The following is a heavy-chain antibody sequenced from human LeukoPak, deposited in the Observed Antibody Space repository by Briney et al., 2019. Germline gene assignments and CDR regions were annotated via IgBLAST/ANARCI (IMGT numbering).Heavy chain of an antibody. CDR1: GFTFSSYG. CDR2: IWYDGSNK. Sequence: PGGSLRLSCAASGFTFSSYGMHWVRQAPGKGLEWVAVIWYDGSNKYYADSVKGRFTISRDNSKNTLYLQMNSLRAEDTAVYYCARGGIAVAGANWFDPWGQGTLVTVSS. J-gene: IGHJ5*02. CDR3: ARGGIAVAGANWFDP. D-gene: IGHD6-19*01. V-gene: IGHV3-33*08.